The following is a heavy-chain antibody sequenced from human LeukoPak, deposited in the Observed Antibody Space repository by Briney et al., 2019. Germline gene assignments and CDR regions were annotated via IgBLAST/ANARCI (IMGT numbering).Heavy chain of an antibody. D-gene: IGHD3-22*01. V-gene: IGHV3-74*01. Sequence: PGGSLRLSCAVSGFTVSSTYMSWVRQAPGKGLEWVSRIDSEGSSITYADSVKGRFTISRDNAKNTLFLQMNSLRAEDTAVYYCARTYYYDSSGYYAYFDYWGQGTLVTVSS. CDR2: IDSEGSSI. CDR1: GFTVSSTY. J-gene: IGHJ4*02. CDR3: ARTYYYDSSGYYAYFDY.